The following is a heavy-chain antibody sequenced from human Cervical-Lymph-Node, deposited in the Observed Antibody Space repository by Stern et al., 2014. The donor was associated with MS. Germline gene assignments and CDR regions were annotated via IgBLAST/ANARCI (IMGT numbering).Heavy chain of an antibody. CDR3: ARSSVGAAPFDY. J-gene: IGHJ4*02. CDR1: GGSISSGGYY. Sequence: QLQLQESGPGLVKPSQTLSLTCTVSGGSISSGGYYWSWIRQHPGKGLEGIGYIYYSGSTYYNPALKSRVTITVDTSKNQFSLKLSSVTAADTAVYYCARSSVGAAPFDYWGQGTLVTVSS. V-gene: IGHV4-31*03. D-gene: IGHD2-15*01. CDR2: IYYSGST.